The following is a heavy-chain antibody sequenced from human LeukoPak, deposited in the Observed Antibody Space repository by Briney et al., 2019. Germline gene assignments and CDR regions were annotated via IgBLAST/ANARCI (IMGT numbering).Heavy chain of an antibody. CDR2: IYHSGST. V-gene: IGHV4-30-2*01. CDR3: ATAGYPKDYDFWSGYYYFDY. CDR1: GGSISSGGYY. Sequence: PSETLSLTCAVSGGSISSGGYYWSWIRQPPGKGLEWIGYIYHSGSTYYNPSLKSRVTISVDRSKNQFSLKLSSVTAADTAVYYCATAGYPKDYDFWSGYYYFDYWGQGTLVTVSS. J-gene: IGHJ4*02. D-gene: IGHD3-3*01.